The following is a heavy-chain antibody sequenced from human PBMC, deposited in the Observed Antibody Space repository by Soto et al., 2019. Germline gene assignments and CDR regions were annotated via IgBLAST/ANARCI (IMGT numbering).Heavy chain of an antibody. J-gene: IGHJ6*02. CDR3: ARGDSTDCSNGVCSFFYNHDMDV. V-gene: IGHV1-2*04. D-gene: IGHD2-8*01. CDR2: INPKSGGT. CDR1: GYSFTDYH. Sequence: ASVKVSCKSSGYSFTDYHIHWVRQAPGQGLEWLGRINPKSGGTSTAQKFQGWVTMTTDTSISTASMELTRLTSDDTAIYYCARGDSTDCSNGVCSFFYNHDMDVWGQGTTVTV.